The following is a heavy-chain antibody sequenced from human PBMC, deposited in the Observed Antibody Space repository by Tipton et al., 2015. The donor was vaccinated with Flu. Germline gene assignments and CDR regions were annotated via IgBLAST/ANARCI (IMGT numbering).Heavy chain of an antibody. V-gene: IGHV4-59*01. CDR3: ARGGWEPHGGWFDP. J-gene: IGHJ5*02. Sequence: GLVKPSETLSLTCSVSGDSLNSYYWSWIRQSPGKGLKWIGQVYYSGTTNYNPSLKSRVTISLDKSKNQFSLTLKSMTTADTAVFYCARGGWEPHGGWFDPWGQGILVTVSS. D-gene: IGHD1-26*01. CDR1: GDSLNSYY. CDR2: VYYSGTT.